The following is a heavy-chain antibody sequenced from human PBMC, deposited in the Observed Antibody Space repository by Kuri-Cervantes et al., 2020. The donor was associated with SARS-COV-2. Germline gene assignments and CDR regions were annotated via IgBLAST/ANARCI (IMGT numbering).Heavy chain of an antibody. CDR2: IIPIFGTA. Sequence: SVKVSCKASGGTFSSYAISWVRQAPGQGLEWMGGIIPIFGTANYAQKFQGRVTITADKSTSTAYMELSSLRSEDTAVYYCARVHCISISCFSAYPLDVWGQGTTVTVSS. V-gene: IGHV1-69*06. CDR1: GGTFSSYA. CDR3: ARVHCISISCFSAYPLDV. D-gene: IGHD2-2*01. J-gene: IGHJ6*02.